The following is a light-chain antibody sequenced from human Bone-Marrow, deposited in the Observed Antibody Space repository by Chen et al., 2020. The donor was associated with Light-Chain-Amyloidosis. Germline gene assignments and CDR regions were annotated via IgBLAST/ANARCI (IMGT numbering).Light chain of an antibody. J-gene: IGKJ5*01. CDR2: SIS. Sequence: EIVMTLSPVTLSVSPGERVTLSCRASQSVNKNYVAWYQQKVGQAPRLLIYSISSRAAGIPDRFSGSESSTEFTLTISSLQPEDFATYYCQQHSQWPITFGQGTRLDIK. CDR1: QSVNKN. V-gene: IGKV3D-15*01. CDR3: QQHSQWPIT.